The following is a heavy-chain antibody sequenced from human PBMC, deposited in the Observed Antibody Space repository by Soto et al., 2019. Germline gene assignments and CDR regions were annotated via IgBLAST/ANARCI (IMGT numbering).Heavy chain of an antibody. D-gene: IGHD3-22*01. CDR3: AREAYYYDSSGYPNDDY. CDR1: GYTFTSYG. J-gene: IGHJ4*02. Sequence: ASVKVTCKASGYTFTSYGISWVRQAPGQGLEWMGWISAYNGNTNYAQKLQGRVTMTTDTSTSTAYMELRSLRSDDTAVYYCAREAYYYDSSGYPNDDYWGQGTLVTVSS. V-gene: IGHV1-18*01. CDR2: ISAYNGNT.